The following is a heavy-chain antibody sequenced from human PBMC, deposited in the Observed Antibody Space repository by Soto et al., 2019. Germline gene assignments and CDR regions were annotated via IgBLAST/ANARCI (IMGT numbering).Heavy chain of an antibody. CDR2: NSWDGGSR. CDR3: AKDRYNTCIYHFDY. D-gene: IGHD3-3*02. V-gene: IGHV3-43D*04. Sequence: EVQLVESGGVVVQPGWSLRLSCTASGFTFHDYAMHWIRQIPGKGLEWVAFNSWDGGSRYYADSVKGRFTISRDNGKNSLYLHMNSLRPADTALYYCAKDRYNTCIYHFDYWGHGTLVTVSS. CDR1: GFTFHDYA. J-gene: IGHJ4*01.